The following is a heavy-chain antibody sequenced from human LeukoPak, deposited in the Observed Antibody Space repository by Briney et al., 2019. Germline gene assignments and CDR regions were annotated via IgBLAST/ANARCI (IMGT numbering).Heavy chain of an antibody. D-gene: IGHD2-2*01. Sequence: SETLSLTCAVYGGSFSGYYWSWIRQPPGKGLECIGEIIHSGSTNYNPSLKSRVTISVDTSKNQFSLKLTSVTAADTAVYYCARDIILVSGTGDTDVWGKGTTVTVSS. CDR2: IIHSGST. J-gene: IGHJ6*03. V-gene: IGHV4-34*12. CDR3: ARDIILVSGTGDTDV. CDR1: GGSFSGYY.